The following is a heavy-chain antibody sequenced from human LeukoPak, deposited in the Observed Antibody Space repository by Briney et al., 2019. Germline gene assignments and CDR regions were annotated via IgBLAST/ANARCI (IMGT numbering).Heavy chain of an antibody. CDR3: ARDVGFYYGSGTYTREDALDV. CDR2: IRYDGSNK. J-gene: IGHJ3*01. Sequence: PGGPLRLSCAASGFTFSSYGMHWVRQAPGKGLEWVAFIRYDGSNKYYADSVKGRFTISRDNSKNTLYLQMNSLRAEDTAVYYCARDVGFYYGSGTYTREDALDVWGQGTMVTVSS. CDR1: GFTFSSYG. V-gene: IGHV3-30*02. D-gene: IGHD3-10*01.